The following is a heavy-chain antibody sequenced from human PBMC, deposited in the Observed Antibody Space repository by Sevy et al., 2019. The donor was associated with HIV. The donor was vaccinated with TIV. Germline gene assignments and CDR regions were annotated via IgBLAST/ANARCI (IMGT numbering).Heavy chain of an antibody. D-gene: IGHD3-10*01. V-gene: IGHV3-30*02. CDR2: IRYDGSNK. J-gene: IGHJ3*02. Sequence: GGSLRLSCAASGFTFSNYGMHWVRQAPGKGLEWVAFIRYDGSNKYYADSVKGRFTISRDNSKNTLYLQMNSLRAEDTAVYYCAKDGEYYGSGRGAFDIWGQGTMVTVSS. CDR3: AKDGEYYGSGRGAFDI. CDR1: GFTFSNYG.